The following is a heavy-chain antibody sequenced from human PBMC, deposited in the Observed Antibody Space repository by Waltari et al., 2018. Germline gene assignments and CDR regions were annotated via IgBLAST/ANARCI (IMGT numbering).Heavy chain of an antibody. D-gene: IGHD3-22*01. CDR2: VYISGTT. J-gene: IGHJ5*01. CDR3: ARGGYYYDTLGDS. V-gene: IGHV4-39*07. Sequence: LQLQESGPGLVKASETLSLNCTVSDDSTRYSSYFWGWIRQPPGKGLEWIGSVYISGTTYYNPSLKGRVTMSLETSKNQFSLKLKSVPAADTAVYYCARGGYYYDTLGDSWGQGTLVTVSS. CDR1: DDSTRYSSYF.